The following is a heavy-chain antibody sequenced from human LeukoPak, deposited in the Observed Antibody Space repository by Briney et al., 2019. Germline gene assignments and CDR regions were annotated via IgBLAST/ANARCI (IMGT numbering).Heavy chain of an antibody. V-gene: IGHV3-30*18. CDR3: AKDLSIVATAFDY. J-gene: IGHJ4*02. Sequence: GGSLRLSCAASGFTFSSYGMRWVRQAPGKGLEWVAVISYDGSNKYYADSVKGRFNISRDNSKNTLYLQMNSLRAEDTAVYYCAKDLSIVATAFDYWGQGTLVTVSS. CDR1: GFTFSSYG. D-gene: IGHD5-12*01. CDR2: ISYDGSNK.